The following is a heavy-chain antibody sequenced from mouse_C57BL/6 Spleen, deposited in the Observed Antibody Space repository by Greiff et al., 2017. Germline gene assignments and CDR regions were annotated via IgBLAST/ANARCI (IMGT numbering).Heavy chain of an antibody. Sequence: VQLQQSGAELAKPGASVKLSCKASGYTFTSSWMHWVKQRPGQGLEWIGYINPSSGFTTSNQKFKDKATLTADKYTSTGNMQMRSLTYEDDAVYYCARSRDYDGDYYAMDYWGQGTSVTVSS. D-gene: IGHD2-4*01. V-gene: IGHV1-7*01. J-gene: IGHJ4*01. CDR1: GYTFTSSW. CDR2: INPSSGFT. CDR3: ARSRDYDGDYYAMDY.